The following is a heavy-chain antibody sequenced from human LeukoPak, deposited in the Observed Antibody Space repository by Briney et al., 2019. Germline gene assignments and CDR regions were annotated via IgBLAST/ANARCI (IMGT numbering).Heavy chain of an antibody. CDR1: GYTFTGHY. Sequence: ASVKVSCKASGYTFTGHYMHWVRQAPGQGLEWMGWINPNSGGTNYAQKFQGWVTMTRDTSISTAYMELSRLRSDDTAVYYCARDRGSGSYYNHYYYYGMDVWGQGTTVTVSS. J-gene: IGHJ6*02. CDR3: ARDRGSGSYYNHYYYYGMDV. D-gene: IGHD3-10*01. CDR2: INPNSGGT. V-gene: IGHV1-2*04.